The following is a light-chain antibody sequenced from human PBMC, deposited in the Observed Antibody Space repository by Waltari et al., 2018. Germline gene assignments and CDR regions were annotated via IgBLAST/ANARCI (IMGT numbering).Light chain of an antibody. CDR1: QGIDNS. V-gene: IGKV1-17*03. CDR3: LQHNNYPYT. J-gene: IGKJ2*01. Sequence: IQMTQSPSAMIVSIGDRVALTCRASQGIDNSFAWFQQKPGKAPKRLIFAASTLQTGVPSRFSGSRSGTEFTLTISSLQPEDFATYYCLQHNNYPYTFGQGTKLEIK. CDR2: AAS.